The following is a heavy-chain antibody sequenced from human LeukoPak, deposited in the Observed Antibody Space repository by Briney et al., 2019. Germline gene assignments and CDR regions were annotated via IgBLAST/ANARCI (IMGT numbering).Heavy chain of an antibody. CDR3: ASLSVEFNDAFDI. D-gene: IGHD3-10*01. CDR2: IAGRGSS. J-gene: IGHJ3*02. CDR1: GYSLSSGYL. V-gene: IGHV4-38-2*02. Sequence: SETLSLTCTVSGYSLSSGYLWGWIRQPPGKGLEWIGSIAGRGSSYYNPSLKRRVSISVDTSKNQFSRKLSAFTAADTAVYYCASLSVEFNDAFDIWGQGTMVTVSS.